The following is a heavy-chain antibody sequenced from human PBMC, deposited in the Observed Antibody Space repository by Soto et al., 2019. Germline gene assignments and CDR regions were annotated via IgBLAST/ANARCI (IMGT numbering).Heavy chain of an antibody. V-gene: IGHV4-39*01. CDR2: VFYRGSS. CDR3: VSQRTSVLAQAYVDY. CDR1: GGSVSNSNCY. Sequence: PSETLSLTCTVSGGSVSNSNCYWGWIRQSPGKGLEWIVSVFYRGSSYSKPSVTNRVTICVDTSANQFSLKLTSVTASDTAVYFCVSQRTSVLAQAYVDYWGPGARVTV. J-gene: IGHJ4*02. D-gene: IGHD2-8*01.